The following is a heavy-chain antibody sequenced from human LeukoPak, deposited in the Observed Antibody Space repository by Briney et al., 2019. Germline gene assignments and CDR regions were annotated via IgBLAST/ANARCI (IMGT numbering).Heavy chain of an antibody. CDR2: IYYSGST. CDR3: ARPRTSSSEGNWFDP. D-gene: IGHD6-13*01. CDR1: GGSISNYY. V-gene: IGHV4-39*01. Sequence: SETLSLTCTVSGGSISNYYWGWIRQPPGKGLEWIGSIYYSGSTYYNPSLKSRVTISVDTSKNQFSLKLSSVTAADTAVYYCARPRTSSSEGNWFDPWGQGTLVTVSS. J-gene: IGHJ5*02.